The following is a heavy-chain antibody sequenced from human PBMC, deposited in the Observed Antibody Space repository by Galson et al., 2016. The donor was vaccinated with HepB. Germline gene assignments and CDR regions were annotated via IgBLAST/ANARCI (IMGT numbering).Heavy chain of an antibody. V-gene: IGHV1-2*04. CDR3: AREGGYSSSSGYFYYGMDV. CDR1: GYTFTGYY. D-gene: IGHD6-6*01. Sequence: SVKVSCKASGYTFTGYYMHWVRQAPGQGLEWMGWINPNTGYTNYAQKFQGWVTMTRDTSINTAYMELSRLKSNDTAVYYCAREGGYSSSSGYFYYGMDVWGQGTTVTVAS. J-gene: IGHJ6*02. CDR2: INPNTGYT.